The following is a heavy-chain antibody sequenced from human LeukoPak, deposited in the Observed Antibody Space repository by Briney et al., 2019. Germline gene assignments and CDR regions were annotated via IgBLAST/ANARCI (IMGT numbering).Heavy chain of an antibody. CDR2: ISWNSGSI. V-gene: IGHV3-9*01. CDR1: GFTFYDYA. D-gene: IGHD6-13*01. CDR3: AKPLSSSWYSPFDY. J-gene: IGHJ4*02. Sequence: GGSLRLSCAASGFTFYDYAMQWVRHAPGKGLEWVSGISWNSGSIGYADSVKGRFAISRDNAKNSPYLQMNSLRAEDTALYYCAKPLSSSWYSPFDYWGQGTLVTVSS.